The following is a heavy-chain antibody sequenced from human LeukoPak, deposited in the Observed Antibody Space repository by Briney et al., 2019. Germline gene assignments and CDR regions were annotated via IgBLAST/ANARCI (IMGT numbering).Heavy chain of an antibody. V-gene: IGHV4-59*01. CDR2: IYYSGST. J-gene: IGHJ3*02. Sequence: SETLSLTCTVSGGSISSYYWSWIRQPPGKGLEWNGYIYYSGSTNYNPSLKSRVTISVDTSKNQFSLKLSSVTAADTAVYYCARHSYGYDAFDIWGQGTMVTVSS. CDR1: GGSISSYY. CDR3: ARHSYGYDAFDI. D-gene: IGHD5-18*01.